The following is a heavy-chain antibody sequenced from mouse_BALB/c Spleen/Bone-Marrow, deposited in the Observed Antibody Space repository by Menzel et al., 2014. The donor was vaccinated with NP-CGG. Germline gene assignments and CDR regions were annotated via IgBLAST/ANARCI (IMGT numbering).Heavy chain of an antibody. V-gene: IGHV1-4*02. Sequence: VQLQQSASELARPGASVRLSCRASGYTFTDYTMQWVKQRPGQGLEWIGYINPISEYTEYNQKFKDKATLTADKSSGTAYMQLSSLTSEDSAVYYCARTGTWAWFAYWGQGTLVTVSA. CDR3: ARTGTWAWFAY. CDR1: GYTFTDYT. J-gene: IGHJ3*01. D-gene: IGHD4-1*01. CDR2: INPISEYT.